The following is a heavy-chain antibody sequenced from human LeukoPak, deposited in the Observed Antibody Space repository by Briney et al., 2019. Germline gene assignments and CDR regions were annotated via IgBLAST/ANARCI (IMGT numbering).Heavy chain of an antibody. J-gene: IGHJ6*03. CDR1: GYTFTGYY. V-gene: IGHV1-2*02. Sequence: ASVKVSCKASGYTFTGYYMHWVRQAPGQGLEWMGWINPNSGGTNYAQKFQGRVTMTRDTSISTAYMELSRLGSDDTAVHHCARALIRFLEWLLIYYYYYMDVWGKGTTVTVSS. CDR2: INPNSGGT. D-gene: IGHD3-3*01. CDR3: ARALIRFLEWLLIYYYYYMDV.